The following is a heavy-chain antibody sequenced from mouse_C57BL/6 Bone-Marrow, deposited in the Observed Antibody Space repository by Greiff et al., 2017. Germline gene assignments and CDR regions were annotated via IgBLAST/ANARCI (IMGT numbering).Heavy chain of an antibody. Sequence: QVHVKQSGAELVKPGASVKMSCKASGYTFTTYPIEWMKQNHGKSLEWIGNFHPYNDDTKYNEKFKGKATLTVEKSSSTVYLELSRLTSDDSAVYYCASAGLGKNYWYFDVVVTGTTVTVSS. J-gene: IGHJ1*03. V-gene: IGHV1-47*01. CDR3: ASAGLGKNYWYFDV. CDR2: FHPYNDDT. CDR1: GYTFTTYP. D-gene: IGHD2-4*01.